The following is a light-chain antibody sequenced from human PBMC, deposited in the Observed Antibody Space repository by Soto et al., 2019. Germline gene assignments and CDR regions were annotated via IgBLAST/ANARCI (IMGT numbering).Light chain of an antibody. Sequence: EIVLTQSPGTLSLSPGERATLSCRASQSVSNNYLAWYQQKPGQAPRLLIYGASNRATGIPDRFSGSGSGTDFTLTISRLEPADFAVYYCHQYGSSGTFGQGTKVDIK. CDR1: QSVSNNY. J-gene: IGKJ1*01. V-gene: IGKV3-20*01. CDR2: GAS. CDR3: HQYGSSGT.